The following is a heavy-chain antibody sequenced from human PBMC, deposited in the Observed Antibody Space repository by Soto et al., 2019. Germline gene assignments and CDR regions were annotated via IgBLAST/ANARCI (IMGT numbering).Heavy chain of an antibody. CDR3: ARGVGAGYYDILTGPSLTYY. V-gene: IGHV3-74*01. Sequence: PGGSLRLSCAASGFTFSYYWMHWVRQAPGQGLVWVSRIHSDGSSTTYADSVKGRFTISRDNAKNTLYLQMNSLRAEDTAVYYCARGVGAGYYDILTGPSLTYYWGQGTLVTVSS. D-gene: IGHD3-9*01. CDR1: GFTFSYYW. CDR2: IHSDGSST. J-gene: IGHJ4*02.